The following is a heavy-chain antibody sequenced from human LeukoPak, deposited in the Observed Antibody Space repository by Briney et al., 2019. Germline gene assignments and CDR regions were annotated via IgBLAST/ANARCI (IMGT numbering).Heavy chain of an antibody. Sequence: GGSLRLSCTASGFTVTRNYMSWARLAPGKGLEWVSIITSAGATHYATSVKGRFTISRDSSKNTVYLQMNSLRAEDTAVYYCATRGLSGYYYGMDVWGQGTTVTVSS. J-gene: IGHJ6*02. V-gene: IGHV3-66*01. D-gene: IGHD3/OR15-3a*01. CDR2: ITSAGAT. CDR1: GFTVTRNY. CDR3: ATRGLSGYYYGMDV.